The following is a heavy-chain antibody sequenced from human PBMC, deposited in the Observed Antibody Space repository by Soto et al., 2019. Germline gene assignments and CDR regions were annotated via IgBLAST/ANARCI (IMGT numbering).Heavy chain of an antibody. J-gene: IGHJ6*02. V-gene: IGHV1-69*01. CDR1: GGTFSSYA. CDR2: IIPIFGTA. D-gene: IGHD3-3*01. CDR3: ARVLRFLEWSTYYYYGMDV. Sequence: VQLVQSGAEVKKPGSSVKVSCKASGGTFSSYAISWVRQAPGQGLEWMGGIIPIFGTANYAQKIQGRGTITADESTSTAYMELSSLRSEDTAVYYCARVLRFLEWSTYYYYGMDVWGQGTTVTVSS.